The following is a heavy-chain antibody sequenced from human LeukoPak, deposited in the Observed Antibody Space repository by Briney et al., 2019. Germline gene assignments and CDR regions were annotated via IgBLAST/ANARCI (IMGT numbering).Heavy chain of an antibody. V-gene: IGHV3-33*08. Sequence: GGSLRLSCADSGFTFSSYGMHWVRQAPGKGLEWVAVIWYDGSNKYYADSVKGRFTISRDNSKNTLYLQMNSLRAEDTAVYYCAREYYGSGSSYYFDYWGQGTLVTVSS. CDR3: AREYYGSGSSYYFDY. CDR1: GFTFSSYG. D-gene: IGHD3-10*01. J-gene: IGHJ4*02. CDR2: IWYDGSNK.